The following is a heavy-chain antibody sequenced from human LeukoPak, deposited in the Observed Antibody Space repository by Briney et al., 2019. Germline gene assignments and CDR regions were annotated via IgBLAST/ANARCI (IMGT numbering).Heavy chain of an antibody. D-gene: IGHD3-22*01. CDR2: ISGSGGST. J-gene: IGHJ4*02. Sequence: GGSLRLSCAASGFTFSSYAMSWVRQAPGKGLEWVSAISGSGGSTYYADSVKGRFTISRDNSKNTLYLQMNSLRAEDTAVCYCAKDKYYDSSGYYDYWGQGTLVTVSS. CDR3: AKDKYYDSSGYYDY. V-gene: IGHV3-23*01. CDR1: GFTFSSYA.